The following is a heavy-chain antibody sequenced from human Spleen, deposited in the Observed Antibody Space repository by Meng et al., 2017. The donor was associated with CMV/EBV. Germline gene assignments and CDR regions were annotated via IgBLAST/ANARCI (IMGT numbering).Heavy chain of an antibody. CDR3: ARDRIGGYQLLYYYYGMDV. V-gene: IGHV3-21*01. CDR1: GFTFSSYS. Sequence: GESLKISCAASGFTFSSYSMNWVRQAPGKGLEWVSSISSSTSHIYYADSVKGRFTISRDNAKNSLYLQMNSLRAEDTAVYYCARDRIGGYQLLYYYYGMDVWGQGTTVTVSS. D-gene: IGHD2-2*01. CDR2: ISSSTSHI. J-gene: IGHJ6*02.